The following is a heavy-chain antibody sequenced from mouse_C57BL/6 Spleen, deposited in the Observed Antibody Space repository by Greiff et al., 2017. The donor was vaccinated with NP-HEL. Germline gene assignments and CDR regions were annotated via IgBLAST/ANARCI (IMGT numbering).Heavy chain of an antibody. CDR2: INPNNGGT. CDR1: GYTFTDYN. Sequence: EVKLQESGPELVKPGASVKIPCKASGYTFTDYNMDWVKQSHGKSLEWIGDINPNNGGTIYNQKFKGKATLTVDKSSSTAYMELRSLTSEDTAVYYCARRRVSNWDLFDYWGQGTTLTVSS. V-gene: IGHV1-18*01. J-gene: IGHJ2*01. CDR3: ARRRVSNWDLFDY. D-gene: IGHD4-1*01.